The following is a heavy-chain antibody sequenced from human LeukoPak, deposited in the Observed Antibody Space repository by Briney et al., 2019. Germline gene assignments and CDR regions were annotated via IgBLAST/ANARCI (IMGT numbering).Heavy chain of an antibody. J-gene: IGHJ5*02. D-gene: IGHD3-22*01. CDR1: GGSFSGYY. CDR2: TNHSGST. Sequence: SETLSLTCAVYGGSFSGYYWSWIRQPPGKGLEWIGETNHSGSTNYNPSLKSRVTISVDTSKNQFSLKLSSVTAADTAVYYCARAGDSSGYYPNWFDPWGQGTLVTVSS. CDR3: ARAGDSSGYYPNWFDP. V-gene: IGHV4-34*01.